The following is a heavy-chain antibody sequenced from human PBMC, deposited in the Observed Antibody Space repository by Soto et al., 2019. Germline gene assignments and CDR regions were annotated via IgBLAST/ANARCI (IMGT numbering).Heavy chain of an antibody. CDR1: GGSISSYY. D-gene: IGHD1-1*01. CDR2: IYYSGST. J-gene: IGHJ4*02. CDR3: ARHYPIGNNWNYFDY. V-gene: IGHV4-59*08. Sequence: SETLSLTCTVSGGSISSYYWSWIRQPPGKGLEWIGYIYYSGSTNYNPSLKSRVTISVDTSKNQFSLKVRSVTAADTAMYFCARHYPIGNNWNYFDYWGRGTLVTVSS.